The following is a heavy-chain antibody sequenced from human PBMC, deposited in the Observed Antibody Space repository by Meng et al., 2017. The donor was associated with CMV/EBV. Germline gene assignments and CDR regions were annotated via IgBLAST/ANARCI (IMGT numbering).Heavy chain of an antibody. CDR2: ISSSGSTI. V-gene: IGHV3-48*03. CDR1: GFTFSSYE. J-gene: IGHJ3*02. CDR3: ARGDYDFWSGYYTAAFDI. D-gene: IGHD3-3*01. Sequence: SLKISCAASGFTFSSYEMNWVRQAPGKGLEWVSYISSSGSTIYYADSVKGRFTISRDNAKNSLYLQMNSLRAEDTAVYYCARGDYDFWSGYYTAAFDIWGQGTMVTVSS.